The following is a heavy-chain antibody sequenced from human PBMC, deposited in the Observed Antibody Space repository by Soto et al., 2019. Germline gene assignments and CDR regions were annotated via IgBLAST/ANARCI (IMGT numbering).Heavy chain of an antibody. V-gene: IGHV4-4*02. J-gene: IGHJ6*02. CDR3: ARAPRGYGMDV. Sequence: QVQLQESGPRLVKPSGTLSLTCTVSGDSVSSNSWWSWVRQPPGKGLEWIGEIHHSGSTNYNSSLTSRFSISIDKSNIQFSLNLYSVTASDAAVFYWARAPRGYGMDVWGPGTTVSVSS. CDR2: IHHSGST. CDR1: GDSVSSNSW.